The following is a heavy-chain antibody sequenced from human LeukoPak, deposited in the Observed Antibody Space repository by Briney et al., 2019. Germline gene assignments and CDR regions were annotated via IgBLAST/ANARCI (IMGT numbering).Heavy chain of an antibody. CDR1: GLTFSNYG. CDR3: AKVKEMYSSGSYYFDY. D-gene: IGHD6-19*01. V-gene: IGHV3-30*18. CDR2: IPYDGFNP. Sequence: GRSLRLPCAASGLTFSNYGIHWVRQAPGKGLEWVAVIPYDGFNPYYADSVKGRFTISRDNSKNTLWLQMNSLRAEDTAVYYCAKVKEMYSSGSYYFDYWGQGTLVTVSS. J-gene: IGHJ4*02.